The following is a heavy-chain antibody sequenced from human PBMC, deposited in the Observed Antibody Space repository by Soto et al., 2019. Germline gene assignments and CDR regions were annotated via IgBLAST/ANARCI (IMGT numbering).Heavy chain of an antibody. D-gene: IGHD5-12*01. CDR1: GGSVSGGIYY. J-gene: IGHJ4*02. CDR3: ARERRDGYNFGIPSYYFDY. V-gene: IGHV4-61*01. CDR2: IYYSGST. Sequence: SETLSLTCTVSGGSVSGGIYYWSWVRQPPGKGLEWIGYIYYSGSTNYNPSLKSRVTISVDTSKNQFSLKLSSVTAADTAVYYCARERRDGYNFGIPSYYFDYWGQGTLVTVSS.